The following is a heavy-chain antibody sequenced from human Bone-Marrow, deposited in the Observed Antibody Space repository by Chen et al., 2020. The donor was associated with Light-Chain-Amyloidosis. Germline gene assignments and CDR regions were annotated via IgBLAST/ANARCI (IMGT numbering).Heavy chain of an antibody. D-gene: IGHD1-26*01. Sequence: ELQLVETGGGVIQPGGSLRLSCAVSGFIVSANYMCWFRQAPGKELEWVSVIFNVGDTTCADSVRGRFVISRDGSTNTLYLQMNTLRPDDTAVYYCAGFSGVSTWAFDYWGQGTLVTGSS. V-gene: IGHV3-53*02. CDR2: IFNVGDT. J-gene: IGHJ4*02. CDR3: AGFSGVSTWAFDY. CDR1: GFIVSANY.